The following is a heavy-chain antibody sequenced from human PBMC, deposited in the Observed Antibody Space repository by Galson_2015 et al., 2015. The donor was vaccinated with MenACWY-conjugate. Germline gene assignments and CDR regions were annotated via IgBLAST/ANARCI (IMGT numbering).Heavy chain of an antibody. D-gene: IGHD3-3*01. V-gene: IGHV1-2*04. CDR3: ARGIRFLEWLSLGDAFDI. CDR1: GYTFTGYY. CDR2: INPNSGGT. J-gene: IGHJ3*02. Sequence: SVKVSCKASGYTFTGYYMHWVRQAPGQGLEWMGWINPNSGGTNYAQKFQGWVTTTRDTSISTAYMELSRLRSDDTAVYYCARGIRFLEWLSLGDAFDIWGQGTMVTVSS.